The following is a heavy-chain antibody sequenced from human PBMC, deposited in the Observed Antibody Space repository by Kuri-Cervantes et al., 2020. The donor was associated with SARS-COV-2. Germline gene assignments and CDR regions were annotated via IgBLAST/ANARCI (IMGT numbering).Heavy chain of an antibody. J-gene: IGHJ4*02. CDR3: ARDLNGQLWSTGLGY. V-gene: IGHV4-59*11. CDR2: IYGSGTT. D-gene: IGHD5-18*01. CDR1: GGSISDHY. Sequence: SETLSLTCTVSGGSISDHYWSWIRQSPGKGLEWIGYIYGSGTTNYNPSLKSRVTVSVDESKNHFSLRLSSVTAADTAVYYCARDLNGQLWSTGLGYWGQGTLVTVSS.